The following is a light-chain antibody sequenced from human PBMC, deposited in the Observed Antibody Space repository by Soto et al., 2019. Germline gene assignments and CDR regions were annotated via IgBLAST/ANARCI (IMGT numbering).Light chain of an antibody. J-gene: IGKJ4*01. CDR2: AAS. Sequence: DIQMTQSPSFVSASVGDRVTITCRASQAISNRVAWYQQKPGKAPNLLIYAASTLQSGVPSRFSGSGSGTEFTLTISNLQPDDFATYYCQQYDNYPLTFGGGTKVDIK. V-gene: IGKV1D-16*01. CDR1: QAISNR. CDR3: QQYDNYPLT.